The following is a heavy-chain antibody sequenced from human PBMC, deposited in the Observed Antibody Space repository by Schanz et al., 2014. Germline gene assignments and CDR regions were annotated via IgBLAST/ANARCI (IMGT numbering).Heavy chain of an antibody. CDR1: GLTFTSAW. Sequence: EVQLVESGGGLVKPGGSLRLSCATSGLTFTSAWMSWVRQAPGKGLEWVSYVSRSTPDIYYADSVKGRFTMSRDNAKNSVFLQMISLRAEDTAVYYCARAGYDADNWFDPGGQGTLVTVSS. CDR3: ARAGYDADNWFDP. V-gene: IGHV3-48*01. D-gene: IGHD2-2*01. J-gene: IGHJ5*02. CDR2: VSRSTPDI.